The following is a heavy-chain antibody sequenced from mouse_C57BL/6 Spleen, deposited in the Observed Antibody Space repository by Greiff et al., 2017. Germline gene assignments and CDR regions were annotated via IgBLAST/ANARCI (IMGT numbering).Heavy chain of an antibody. CDR1: GYSFTGYY. D-gene: IGHD2-12*01. CDR2: INPSTGGT. V-gene: IGHV1-42*01. CDR3: ARGGLTTNFDY. Sequence: VQLQQSGPELVKPGASVKISCKASGYSFTGYYMNWVKQSPEKSLEWIVEINPSTGGTTYNQKFKAKATLTVDKSSSTAYMQLKSLTSEDSAVYYCARGGLTTNFDYWGQGTTLTVSS. J-gene: IGHJ2*01.